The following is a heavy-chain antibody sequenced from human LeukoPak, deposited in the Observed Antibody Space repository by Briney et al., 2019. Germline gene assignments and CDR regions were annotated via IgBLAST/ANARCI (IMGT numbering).Heavy chain of an antibody. CDR3: ARSMVRGVIILDY. Sequence: SETLSLTCTVSGYSISSGYYWGWIRQPPGKGLEWIGSLYHSGSTYYNPSLKSRVTISVDTSKNQFSLKLSSVTAADTAVYYCARSMVRGVIILDYWGQGTLVTVSS. D-gene: IGHD3-10*01. V-gene: IGHV4-38-2*02. CDR2: LYHSGST. CDR1: GYSISSGYY. J-gene: IGHJ4*02.